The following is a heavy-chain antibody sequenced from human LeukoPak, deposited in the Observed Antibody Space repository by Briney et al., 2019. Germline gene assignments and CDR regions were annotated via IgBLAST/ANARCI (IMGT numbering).Heavy chain of an antibody. V-gene: IGHV4-39*01. CDR3: ARPSLAVAGGSDY. J-gene: IGHJ4*02. CDR2: IYYSGST. D-gene: IGHD6-19*01. Sequence: SETLSLTCTVSGGSISSSSYYWGWIRQPPGKGLEWIGSIYYSGSTYYNPSLKSRVTISVDTSKNQFSLKLSSVTAADTAVYYCARPSLAVAGGSDYWGQGTLVTVSS. CDR1: GGSISSSSYY.